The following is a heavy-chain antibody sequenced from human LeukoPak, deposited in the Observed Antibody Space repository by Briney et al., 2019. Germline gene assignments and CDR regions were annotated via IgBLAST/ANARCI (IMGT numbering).Heavy chain of an antibody. J-gene: IGHJ4*02. CDR3: ATTSGYFYY. D-gene: IGHD1-26*01. V-gene: IGHV1-46*01. CDR1: GYSFTSNY. CDR2: IYPRDGST. Sequence: ASVKVSCKASGYSFTSNYIHWVRQAPGQGLEWMGMIYPRDGSTSYAQNFQGRVTMTRDTSISTAYMELSRLRSDDTAVYYCATTSGYFYYWGQGTLVTVSS.